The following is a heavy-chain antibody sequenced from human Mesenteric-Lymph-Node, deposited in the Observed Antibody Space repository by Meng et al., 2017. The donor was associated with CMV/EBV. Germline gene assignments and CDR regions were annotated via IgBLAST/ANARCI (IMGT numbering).Heavy chain of an antibody. J-gene: IGHJ6*02. V-gene: IGHV1-46*01. CDR1: GYTFTSYY. D-gene: IGHD2-8*01. CDR3: ARGGSYCTNGVCYTDYYGMDV. CDR2: INPSGGST. Sequence: ASVKVSCQASGYTFTSYYMHWVRQAPGQGLEWMGIINPSGGSTSYAQKFQGRVTMTRDTSTSTVYMELSSLRSEDTAVYYCARGGSYCTNGVCYTDYYGMDVWGQGTTVTVSS.